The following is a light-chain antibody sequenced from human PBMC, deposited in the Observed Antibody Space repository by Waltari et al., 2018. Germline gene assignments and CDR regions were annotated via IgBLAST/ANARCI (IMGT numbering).Light chain of an antibody. V-gene: IGLV1-40*01. CDR3: QSYDSSLSGYV. CDR2: GNS. CDR1: RPQSRAGFQ. Sequence: QSLLTHPPSESGGPGQWATIPRTRDRPQSRAGFQLPRYQQLPGTAPKLLIYGNSNRPSGVPDRFSGSKSGTSASLAITGLQAEDEADYYCQSYDSSLSGYVFGTGTKVTVL. J-gene: IGLJ1*01.